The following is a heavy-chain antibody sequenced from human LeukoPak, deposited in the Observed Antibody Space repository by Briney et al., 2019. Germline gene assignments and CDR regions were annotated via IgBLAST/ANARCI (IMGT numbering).Heavy chain of an antibody. J-gene: IGHJ4*02. Sequence: PGGSLRLSCSASGFTFSSYAMHWVRQPPGNGLEYVSTISNYGGTTYYADSVKGRFTISRDNSKNTLYLQMSSLRAEDTAVYFCVKRWSGTLKTDQDYWGQGTLVTVSS. CDR3: VKRWSGTLKTDQDY. CDR2: ISNYGGTT. V-gene: IGHV3-64D*06. D-gene: IGHD2-15*01. CDR1: GFTFSSYA.